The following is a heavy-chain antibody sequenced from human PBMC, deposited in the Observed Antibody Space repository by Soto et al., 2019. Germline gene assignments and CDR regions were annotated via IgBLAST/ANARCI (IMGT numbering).Heavy chain of an antibody. CDR1: GFTFSSYG. CDR2: ISYDGSNQ. D-gene: IGHD1-26*01. J-gene: IGHJ6*02. V-gene: IGHV3-30*18. Sequence: QVQLVESGGGVVQPGRSLRLSCAASGFTFSSYGMHWVRQAPGKGLEWVAVISYDGSNQYYADSVKGRFTISRDNSKNTLYLQMNSLRAEDTAVYYCAKDRPSGSRPYYYGMDVWGQGTTVTVSS. CDR3: AKDRPSGSRPYYYGMDV.